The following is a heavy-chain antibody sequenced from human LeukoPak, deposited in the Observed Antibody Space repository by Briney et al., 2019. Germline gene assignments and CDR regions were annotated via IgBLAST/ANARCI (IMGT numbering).Heavy chain of an antibody. D-gene: IGHD3-3*01. CDR1: GGSISSYY. J-gene: IGHJ6*03. V-gene: IGHV4-59*01. CDR2: IYYSGST. CDR3: ARGYAFWSGYYTPHYYYYYMDV. Sequence: SETLSLTCTVSGGSISSYYWSWIRQPPGKGLEWIGYIYYSGSTNYNPSLKSRVTISVDTSKNQFSLKLSSVPAADPAVYYCARGYAFWSGYYTPHYYYYYMDVWSKGTTVTVSS.